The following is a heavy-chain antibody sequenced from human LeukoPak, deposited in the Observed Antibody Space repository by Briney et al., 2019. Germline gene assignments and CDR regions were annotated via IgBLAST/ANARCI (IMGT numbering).Heavy chain of an antibody. Sequence: SETLSLTCTVSGGSISSYYWSWIRHPPGKGLEVIGYIYYSGSTSYNPSLTSRVSISVDTSKTQFSLKLSSVTAADTAVYYCAGRCSGSLDYGRQGTLLTVSS. J-gene: IGHJ4*02. CDR1: GGSISSYY. D-gene: IGHD1-26*01. CDR3: AGRCSGSLDY. V-gene: IGHV4-59*01. CDR2: IYYSGST.